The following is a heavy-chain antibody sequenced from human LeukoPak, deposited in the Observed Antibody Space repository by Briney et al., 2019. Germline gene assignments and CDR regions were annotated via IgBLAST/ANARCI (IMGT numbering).Heavy chain of an antibody. CDR3: ARDGLSGTFFGY. CDR2: IIPIFGTA. J-gene: IGHJ4*02. Sequence: SVKVSCKASGGTFSSYAISWVRQAPGQGLEWMGGIIPIFGTANYAQKFQGRVTITADESTSTAYMELSSLRSEDTAVYYCARDGLSGTFFGYWGQGTLVTVSS. D-gene: IGHD2-2*01. CDR1: GGTFSSYA. V-gene: IGHV1-69*13.